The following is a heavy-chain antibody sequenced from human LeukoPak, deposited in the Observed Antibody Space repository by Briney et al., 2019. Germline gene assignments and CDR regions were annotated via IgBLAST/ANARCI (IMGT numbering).Heavy chain of an antibody. V-gene: IGHV4-61*02. CDR2: IYASGST. J-gene: IGHJ3*02. Sequence: PSETLSLTCTVSGGSISNLNYYWSWIRQPAGKGLEWIGRIYASGSTNYNPSLKSRVTISVDTSKNQFSLKLSSVTAADTAVYYCARGRMATGAYGAFDIWGQGTMVTVSS. CDR1: GGSISNLNYY. D-gene: IGHD3-10*01. CDR3: ARGRMATGAYGAFDI.